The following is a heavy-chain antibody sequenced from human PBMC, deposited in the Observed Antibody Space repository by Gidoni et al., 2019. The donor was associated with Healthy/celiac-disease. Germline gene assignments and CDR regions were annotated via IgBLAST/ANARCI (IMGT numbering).Heavy chain of an antibody. Sequence: EVQLVESGGGLIQPGGSLRLSCAASGFTVSSNYMSWVRQAPGKGLEWVSVIYSGGSTYYADSVKGRFTISRDNSKNTLYLQMNSLRAEDTAVYYCAREEDVGPVTHGHYYYGMDVWGQGTTVTVSS. J-gene: IGHJ6*02. V-gene: IGHV3-53*01. CDR1: GFTVSSNY. CDR3: AREEDVGPVTHGHYYYGMDV. CDR2: IYSGGST. D-gene: IGHD4-17*01.